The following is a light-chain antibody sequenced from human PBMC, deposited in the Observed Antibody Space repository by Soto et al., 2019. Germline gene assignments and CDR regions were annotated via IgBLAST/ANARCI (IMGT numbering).Light chain of an antibody. V-gene: IGLV1-40*01. J-gene: IGLJ2*01. CDR1: SSNIGANYD. Sequence: QSVLTQPPSVSGAPGQRVTISCTGSSSNIGANYDVHWYHHLPGTAPKLLIYANTNRPSGVSDRFSGSKSGTSASLAITGVQAEDEGDFYCQSYDGSLNSVIFGGGTQLTVL. CDR2: ANT. CDR3: QSYDGSLNSVI.